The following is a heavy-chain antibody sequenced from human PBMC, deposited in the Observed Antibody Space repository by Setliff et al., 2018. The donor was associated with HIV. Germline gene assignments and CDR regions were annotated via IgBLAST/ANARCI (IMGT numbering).Heavy chain of an antibody. V-gene: IGHV3-23*01. CDR3: AKSIRSYTPSPTFDY. D-gene: IGHD2-2*02. CDR2: VSGSGGTR. J-gene: IGHJ4*02. Sequence: PGGSLRLSCVTSGFFFGSYAMAWVRQAPGKGLEWVSSVSGSGGTRHYADSVRGRFTISRDDSKDTVYLEMKSLRGDDTAIYYCAKSIRSYTPSPTFDYWGQGSLVTSPQ. CDR1: GFFFGSYA.